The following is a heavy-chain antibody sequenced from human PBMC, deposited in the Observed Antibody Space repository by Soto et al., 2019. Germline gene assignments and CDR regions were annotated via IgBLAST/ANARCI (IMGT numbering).Heavy chain of an antibody. J-gene: IGHJ6*01. CDR3: LHGSSGEFYYYSNAVEV. Sequence: GGSLRLSCAASGFSFNKYAMHWVRQSPGTGLEYVSGISDTGGSTSHADSVKGRFTISRDNSKDTLFLQMNSLRPEDTAVYYCLHGSSGEFYYYSNAVEVWGQGTTVIVSP. CDR2: ISDTGGST. CDR1: GFSFNKYA. V-gene: IGHV3-64D*06. D-gene: IGHD3-22*01.